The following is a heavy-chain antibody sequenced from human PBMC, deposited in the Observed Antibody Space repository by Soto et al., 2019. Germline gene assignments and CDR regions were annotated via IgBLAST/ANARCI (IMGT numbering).Heavy chain of an antibody. V-gene: IGHV4-31*03. D-gene: IGHD3-16*01. Sequence: SETLSLTCTVSGGSISSGGYYWSWIRQHPGKGLEWIGYIYYSGGTYYNPPLKSRVTISVDTSKNQFSLKLSSVTAADTAVYYCASLNGPLDVGYYYEMDVWGQGTTVTVP. CDR1: GGSISSGGYY. CDR2: IYYSGGT. J-gene: IGHJ6*02. CDR3: ASLNGPLDVGYYYEMDV.